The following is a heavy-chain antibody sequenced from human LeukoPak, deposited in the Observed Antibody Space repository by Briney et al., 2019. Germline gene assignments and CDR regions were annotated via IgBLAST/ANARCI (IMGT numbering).Heavy chain of an antibody. Sequence: GGSLRLSCTASGFTLSTYSMAWVRQAPGKGLEWVAHIKQDGSEMFYVESVKGRFTISRDNPKESVYLQMNSLGVEDTAVYYCAKDNRAFDMWGQGTMVTVSS. CDR2: IKQDGSEM. J-gene: IGHJ3*02. CDR1: GFTLSTYS. D-gene: IGHD1-14*01. CDR3: AKDNRAFDM. V-gene: IGHV3-7*01.